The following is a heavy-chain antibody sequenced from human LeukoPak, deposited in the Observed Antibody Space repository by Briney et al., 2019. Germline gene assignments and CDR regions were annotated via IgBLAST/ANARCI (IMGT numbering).Heavy chain of an antibody. CDR1: GGPISSYY. D-gene: IGHD3-9*01. V-gene: IGHV4-59*01. CDR3: ARKYYDILTGYFDYFDY. Sequence: SETLSLTCTVSGGPISSYYWSWIRQPPGKGLEWIGYLYYSGSTNYNPSLKSRVTISVDTSKNQFSLKLSSVTAADTAVYYCARKYYDILTGYFDYFDYWGEGTLVTVSS. CDR2: LYYSGST. J-gene: IGHJ4*02.